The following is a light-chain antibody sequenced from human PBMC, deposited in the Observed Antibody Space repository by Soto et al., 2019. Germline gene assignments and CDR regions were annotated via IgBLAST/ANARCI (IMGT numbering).Light chain of an antibody. J-gene: IGLJ2*01. CDR2: EVT. V-gene: IGLV2-18*02. Sequence: QSVLTQPPSVSGSPGLSVTISCTGSSSDIGSYTRVSWYQQPTASAPKLLIYEVTRRASGAPDRFSGSASGNTASLTISGVQAQDEADYYCSSYTSFDTVIFGGGTKLTVL. CDR3: SSYTSFDTVI. CDR1: SSDIGSYTR.